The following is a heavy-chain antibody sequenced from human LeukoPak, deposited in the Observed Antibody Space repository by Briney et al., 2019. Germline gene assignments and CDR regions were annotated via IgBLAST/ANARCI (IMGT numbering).Heavy chain of an antibody. D-gene: IGHD2-15*01. CDR2: INHSGST. Sequence: PSETLSLTCAVYGGSFSGYHWSWIRQPPGKGLEWIGEINHSGSTNYNPSLKSRVTISVDTSKNQFSLKLSSVTAADTAVYYCARGYCSGGSCYSYYYYNYMDVWGKGTTVTVSS. J-gene: IGHJ6*03. CDR3: ARGYCSGGSCYSYYYYNYMDV. V-gene: IGHV4-34*01. CDR1: GGSFSGYH.